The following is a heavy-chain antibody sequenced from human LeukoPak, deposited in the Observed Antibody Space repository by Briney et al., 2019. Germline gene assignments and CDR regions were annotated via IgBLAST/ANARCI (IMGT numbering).Heavy chain of an antibody. CDR1: GGSISSGGYY. V-gene: IGHV4-31*03. CDR2: IYYSGST. D-gene: IGHD6-13*01. Sequence: PSETLSLTCTVSGGSISSGGYYWSWIRQHPGKGLEWIGYIYYSGSTYYNPSLKSRVTISVDTSKNQFSLKLSSVTAADTAVYYCARHVEQLGYFDYWGQGTLVTVSS. J-gene: IGHJ4*02. CDR3: ARHVEQLGYFDY.